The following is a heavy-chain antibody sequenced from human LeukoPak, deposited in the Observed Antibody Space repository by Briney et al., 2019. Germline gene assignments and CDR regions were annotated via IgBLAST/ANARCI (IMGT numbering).Heavy chain of an antibody. D-gene: IGHD3-22*01. V-gene: IGHV4-34*01. J-gene: IGHJ4*02. CDR1: GGSCIGYY. Sequence: SETLSLTCAVYGGSCIGYYWSWIRQPPGKGLEWIGEINHSGSTNYNPSLKSRVTISVDTSKNQFSLKLGSVTAADTAVYYCARSLPYYDSSGYYTDYWGQGTLVTVSS. CDR2: INHSGST. CDR3: ARSLPYYDSSGYYTDY.